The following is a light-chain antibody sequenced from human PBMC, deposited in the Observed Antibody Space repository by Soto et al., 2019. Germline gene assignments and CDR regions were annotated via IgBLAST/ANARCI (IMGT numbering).Light chain of an antibody. CDR1: QSVGSY. CDR2: DAS. Sequence: EIVLTQSPATLSLSPGERATLSCRASQSVGSYFAWYQQKPGQAPRLLIYDASNRATGIPARFSGSGSGTDCTLTISSLEPDEFAVYYCQQRGNWPVTFGQGTRVDIK. V-gene: IGKV3-11*01. CDR3: QQRGNWPVT. J-gene: IGKJ1*01.